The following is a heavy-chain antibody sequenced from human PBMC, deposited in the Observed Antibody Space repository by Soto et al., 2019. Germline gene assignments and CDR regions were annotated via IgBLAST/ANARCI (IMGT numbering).Heavy chain of an antibody. D-gene: IGHD6-19*01. CDR2: IYSGGNT. CDR1: GFTVSSNY. CDR3: AKLSSSGWYAFDV. V-gene: IGHV3-53*01. Sequence: GGSLRLSYAASGFTVSSNYMSWVRQAPGKGLEWVSVIYSGGNTYYADSVKGRFTISRDNSKNTLYLQMSSLRAEDTAVFYCAKLSSSGWYAFDVWGQGTMVTVSS. J-gene: IGHJ3*01.